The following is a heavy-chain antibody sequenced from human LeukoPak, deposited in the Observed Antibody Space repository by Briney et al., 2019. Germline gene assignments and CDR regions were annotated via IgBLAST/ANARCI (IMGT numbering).Heavy chain of an antibody. CDR1: GGSISSYY. CDR3: ARRESDAFDI. Sequence: SETLSLTCTVSGGSISSYYWSWIRQPPGKGLEWIGYIYYSGSTNYNPSLKSRVAISVDTSKNQFSLKLSSVTAADTAVYYCARRESDAFDIWGQGTMVTVSS. J-gene: IGHJ3*02. V-gene: IGHV4-59*08. D-gene: IGHD3-10*01. CDR2: IYYSGST.